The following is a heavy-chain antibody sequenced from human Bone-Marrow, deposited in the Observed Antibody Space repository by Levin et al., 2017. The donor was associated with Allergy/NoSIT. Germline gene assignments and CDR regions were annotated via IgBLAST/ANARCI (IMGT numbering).Heavy chain of an antibody. CDR2: VNANNGDT. V-gene: IGHV1-2*06. CDR1: GYIFTTYY. D-gene: IGHD6-19*01. Sequence: ASVKVSCKASGYIFTTYYIHWVRQSPGQGLEWMGRVNANNGDTNYAQNFEGRVTMTRDTSLNTAFMDVTSLTSDDTAIYYCARDGIAVEGSFSYYQGLDVWGQGTPVTV. J-gene: IGHJ6*02. CDR3: ARDGIAVEGSFSYYQGLDV.